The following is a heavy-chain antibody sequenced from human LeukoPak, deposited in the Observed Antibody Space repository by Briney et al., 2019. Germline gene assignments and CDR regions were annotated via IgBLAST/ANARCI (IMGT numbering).Heavy chain of an antibody. CDR3: ARNPYSSSWQRAFDI. Sequence: RSSETLSLTCAVYGGSFSGYYWSWIRQPPGKGLEWIGEINRSGSTNYNPSLKSRVTISVDTSKNQFSLKLSSVTAADTAVYYCARNPYSSSWQRAFDIWGQGTMVTVSS. V-gene: IGHV4-34*01. CDR2: INRSGST. J-gene: IGHJ3*02. D-gene: IGHD6-13*01. CDR1: GGSFSGYY.